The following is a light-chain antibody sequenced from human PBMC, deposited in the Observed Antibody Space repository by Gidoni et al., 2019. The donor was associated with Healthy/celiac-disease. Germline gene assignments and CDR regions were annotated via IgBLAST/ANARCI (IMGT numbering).Light chain of an antibody. CDR3: QQYGSSPIT. CDR1: QSVSSSY. V-gene: IGKV3-20*01. J-gene: IGKJ3*01. CDR2: GAS. Sequence: EIVLTHSPGTLSLSPGERSTLSCRASQSVSSSYLDWYQQKPGQAPRLLIYGASSRATGIPDRFSGSGSGTDFTLTISRLEPEDFAVYYCQQYGSSPITFGPGTKVDIK.